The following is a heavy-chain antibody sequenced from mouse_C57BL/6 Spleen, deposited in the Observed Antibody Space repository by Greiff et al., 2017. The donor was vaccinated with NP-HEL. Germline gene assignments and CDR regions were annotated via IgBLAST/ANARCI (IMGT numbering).Heavy chain of an antibody. D-gene: IGHD1-1*01. CDR3: AREGYGSGSY. J-gene: IGHJ3*01. V-gene: IGHV1-55*01. CDR1: GYTFTSYW. Sequence: QVHVKQPGAELVKPGASVKMSCKASGYTFTSYWITWVKQRPGQGLEWIGDIYPGSGSTNYNEKFKSKATLTVDTSSSTAYMQLSSLTSEDSAVYYCAREGYGSGSYWGQGTLVTVSA. CDR2: IYPGSGST.